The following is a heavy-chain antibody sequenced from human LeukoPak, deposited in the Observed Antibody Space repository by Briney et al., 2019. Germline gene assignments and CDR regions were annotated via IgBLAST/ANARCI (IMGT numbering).Heavy chain of an antibody. CDR3: ARLKRSNWYFDL. Sequence: SETQSLTWTVSGGSISSGSDFWGWIRQPPGKGLEWIGSIYTSGSTFYNPSLKSRVTISVDTSKNWSSLKLTCVTAADTAVYYCARLKRSNWYFDLWGRGTLVTVSS. CDR2: IYTSGST. J-gene: IGHJ2*01. CDR1: GGSISSGSDF. V-gene: IGHV4-39*01. D-gene: IGHD2-15*01.